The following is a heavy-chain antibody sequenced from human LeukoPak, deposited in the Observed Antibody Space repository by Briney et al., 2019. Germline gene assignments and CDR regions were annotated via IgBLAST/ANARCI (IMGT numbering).Heavy chain of an antibody. CDR3: ARGGSYLSAFDI. V-gene: IGHV3-53*01. D-gene: IGHD1-26*01. Sequence: GGSLRLSCAASGFTVSSNYMSWVRQAPGKGLGWGSIIYSGGSTFYADSVKGRFTISRDNSKSTLYLQMNSLRAEDTAVYYCARGGSYLSAFDIWGQGTMVTVSS. CDR1: GFTVSSNY. J-gene: IGHJ3*02. CDR2: IYSGGST.